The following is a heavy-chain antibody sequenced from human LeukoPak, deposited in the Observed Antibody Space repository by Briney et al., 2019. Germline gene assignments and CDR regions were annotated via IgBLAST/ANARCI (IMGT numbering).Heavy chain of an antibody. Sequence: PGGSLRLSCAASGFSFSNYWMHWVRQAPGGGLMWVSRIYGDGSGATYADSVKGRFTISRDNAKNTLHLQMSSLRAEDTAVYYCATASMSKTPDFGYWGQGTLVTVSS. J-gene: IGHJ4*02. CDR3: ATASMSKTPDFGY. V-gene: IGHV3-74*01. D-gene: IGHD2/OR15-2a*01. CDR1: GFSFSNYW. CDR2: IYGDGSGA.